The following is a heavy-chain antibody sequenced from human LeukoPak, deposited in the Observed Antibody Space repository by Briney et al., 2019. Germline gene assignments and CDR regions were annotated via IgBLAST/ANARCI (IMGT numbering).Heavy chain of an antibody. CDR2: ISCDGSNK. CDR3: AKSDDRAAFDI. Sequence: GRSLRLSCAASGFTFSSYGMHWVRQAPGKGLEWVAVISCDGSNKYYADSVKGRFTISRDNSKNTLYLQMNSLRAEDTAVYYCAKSDDRAAFDIWGQGTMVTVSS. V-gene: IGHV3-30*18. D-gene: IGHD5-24*01. CDR1: GFTFSSYG. J-gene: IGHJ3*02.